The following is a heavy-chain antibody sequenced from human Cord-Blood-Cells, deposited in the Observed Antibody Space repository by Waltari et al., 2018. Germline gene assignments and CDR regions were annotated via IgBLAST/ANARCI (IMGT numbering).Heavy chain of an antibody. D-gene: IGHD6-6*01. CDR1: GFSLSTSGVG. Sequence: QITLKESGPTLVKPTQTLTLTCTFSGFSLSTSGVGVGWIRQPPGKALEWLALIYWDDDKRYSPSLKSRLTITKDTSKNQVVLKMTNMDPVDTATYYCAHSGIAARLVPFDYWGQGTLVTVSS. CDR3: AHSGIAARLVPFDY. J-gene: IGHJ4*02. CDR2: IYWDDDK. V-gene: IGHV2-5*02.